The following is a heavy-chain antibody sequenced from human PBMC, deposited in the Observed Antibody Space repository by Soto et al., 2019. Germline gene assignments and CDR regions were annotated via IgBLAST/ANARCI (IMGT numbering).Heavy chain of an antibody. V-gene: IGHV3-48*02. Sequence: GGSLRLSCAASGFTFPTYSFNWVRQAPGKGLEWVASIDSTRSVIYYADSVKGRFTISRDNAKNSLYLQMNSLRDEDTAVYYCARESVPCTGSRCHGLGFDTWGQGTLVTVSS. CDR1: GFTFPTYS. CDR3: ARESVPCTGSRCHGLGFDT. CDR2: IDSTRSVI. D-gene: IGHD2-8*02. J-gene: IGHJ5*02.